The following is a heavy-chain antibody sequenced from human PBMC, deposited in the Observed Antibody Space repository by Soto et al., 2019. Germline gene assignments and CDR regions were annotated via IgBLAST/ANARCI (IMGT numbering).Heavy chain of an antibody. V-gene: IGHV1-69*01. J-gene: IGHJ4*02. CDR1: GGTFSSYA. CDR2: IMPIFGTA. Sequence: QVQLVQSGAEVKKPGSSVKVSCKASGGTFSSYAISWVRQAPGQGLEWMGGIMPIFGTANYAQKFQGRVTITADESTSTAYMELSSLRSEDTAVYYCARAPYYYDSSGYYFYYFDYWGQGTLVTVSS. CDR3: ARAPYYYDSSGYYFYYFDY. D-gene: IGHD3-22*01.